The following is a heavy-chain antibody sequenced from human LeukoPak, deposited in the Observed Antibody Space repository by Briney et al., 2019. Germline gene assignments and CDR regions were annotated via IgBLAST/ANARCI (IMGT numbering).Heavy chain of an antibody. Sequence: PGESLKISCKASGYSFTTYWIARVRQMPGKGLGWMGIIYPGDSDTRYSPSFQGQVTISADNSLATAYLQWGSLSASDTAMYYCARLPSMVRGINFDYWGRGTLVTVSS. CDR2: IYPGDSDT. CDR3: ARLPSMVRGINFDY. CDR1: GYSFTTYW. J-gene: IGHJ4*01. D-gene: IGHD3-10*01. V-gene: IGHV5-51*01.